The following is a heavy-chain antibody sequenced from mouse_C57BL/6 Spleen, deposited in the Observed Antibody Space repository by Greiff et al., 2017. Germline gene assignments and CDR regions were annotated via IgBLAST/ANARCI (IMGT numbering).Heavy chain of an antibody. D-gene: IGHD2-1*01. V-gene: IGHV1-18*01. CDR2: INPNNGGT. CDR1: GYTFTDYN. J-gene: IGHJ4*01. CDR3: ARLDYGNYEGYAMDY. Sequence: EVQLQQSGPELVKPGASVKIPCKASGYTFTDYNMDWVKQSHGKSLEWIGDINPNNGGTIYNQKFKGKATLTVDKSSSTAYMELRSLTSEDTAVYYCARLDYGNYEGYAMDYWGQGTSVTVSS.